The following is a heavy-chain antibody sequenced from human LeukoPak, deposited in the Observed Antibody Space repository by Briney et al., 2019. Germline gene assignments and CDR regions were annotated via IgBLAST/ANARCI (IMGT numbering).Heavy chain of an antibody. D-gene: IGHD3-22*01. CDR3: AKDEERDRYYYDSSGYGYFQH. V-gene: IGHV3-23*01. Sequence: PGGSLRLSCAASGFTFSSYAMSWVRQAPGKGLEWVSAISGSGGSTYYADSVKGRFTISRDNSKNTLYLQMNSLRAEDTAVYYCAKDEERDRYYYDSSGYGYFQHWGQGTLVTVSS. CDR2: ISGSGGST. CDR1: GFTFSSYA. J-gene: IGHJ1*01.